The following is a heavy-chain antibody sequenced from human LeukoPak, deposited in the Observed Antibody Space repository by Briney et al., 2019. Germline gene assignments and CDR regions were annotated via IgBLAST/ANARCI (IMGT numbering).Heavy chain of an antibody. CDR3: AKARAAVVEAAINY. CDR2: VNSNDKP. J-gene: IGHJ4*02. Sequence: PGGSLRLSRAASGFNFSNYAMTWVRQAPGKGLEWVSTVNSNDKPYYADSVKGRFTISRDNSKNTLYLQMNTLRVEDTALYYCAKARAAVVEAAINYWGQAILVTVSP. CDR1: GFNFSNYA. D-gene: IGHD2-15*01. V-gene: IGHV3-23*05.